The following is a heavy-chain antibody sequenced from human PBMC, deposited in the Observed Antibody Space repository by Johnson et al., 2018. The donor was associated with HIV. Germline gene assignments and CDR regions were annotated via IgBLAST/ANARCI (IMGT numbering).Heavy chain of an antibody. Sequence: QEKLVESGGGLIQPGGSLRLSCAASGFTFSSYAMHWVRQAPGKGLEWVAVISYDGSNKYYADSVKCRFTISRDNSKNTLYLQMNSLRAEDTAVYYCAREARGLWRLRLGELSFLPNLHAFDIWGQGTMVTVSS. D-gene: IGHD3-16*02. V-gene: IGHV3-30-3*01. CDR3: AREARGLWRLRLGELSFLPNLHAFDI. J-gene: IGHJ3*02. CDR1: GFTFSSYA. CDR2: ISYDGSNK.